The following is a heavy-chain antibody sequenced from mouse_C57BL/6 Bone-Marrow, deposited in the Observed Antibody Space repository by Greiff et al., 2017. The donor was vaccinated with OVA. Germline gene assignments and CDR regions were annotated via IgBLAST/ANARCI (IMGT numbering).Heavy chain of an antibody. CDR1: GFSLTSYG. V-gene: IGHV2-5*01. CDR2: IWRGGST. J-gene: IGHJ4*01. CDR3: AKMGYDRDYYAMDY. D-gene: IGHD2-2*01. Sequence: QVQLQQSGPGLVQPSQSLSITCTVSGFSLTSYGVHWVRQSPGKGLEWLGVIWRGGSTDYNAAFMSRLSITKDNSKRQFFLKMNSLQADDTAIYYCAKMGYDRDYYAMDYWGQGTSVTVSS.